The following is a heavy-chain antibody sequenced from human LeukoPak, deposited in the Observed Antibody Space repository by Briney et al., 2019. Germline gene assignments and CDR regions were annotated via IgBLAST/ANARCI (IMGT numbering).Heavy chain of an antibody. Sequence: PSETLSLTCTVSGGSISSGGYYWSWIRQPAGKGLEWIGRIYTSGSTNYNPSLKSRVTISVDTSKNQFSLKLSSVTAADTAVYYCARDSGPWGVFDPWGQGTLVTVSS. CDR3: ARDSGPWGVFDP. V-gene: IGHV4-61*02. D-gene: IGHD3-10*01. CDR2: IYTSGST. CDR1: GGSISSGGYY. J-gene: IGHJ5*02.